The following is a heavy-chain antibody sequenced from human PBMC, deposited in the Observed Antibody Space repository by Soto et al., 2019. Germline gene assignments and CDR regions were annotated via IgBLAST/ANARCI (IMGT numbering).Heavy chain of an antibody. D-gene: IGHD2-2*02. CDR2: INSDGSST. CDR1: GFTFSSYW. CDR3: ARAQGVVVPAAIRRGGYYYYGMDV. V-gene: IGHV3-74*01. J-gene: IGHJ6*02. Sequence: GGSLRLSCAASGFTFSSYWMHWVRQAPGKGLVWVSRINSDGSSTSYADSVKGRFTISRDNAKNTLYLQMNSLRAEDTAVYYCARAQGVVVPAAIRRGGYYYYGMDVWGQGTTVTV.